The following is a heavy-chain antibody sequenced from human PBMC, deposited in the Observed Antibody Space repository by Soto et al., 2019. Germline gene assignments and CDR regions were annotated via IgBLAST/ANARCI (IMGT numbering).Heavy chain of an antibody. CDR2: INQSGST. CDR1: GGSFSGYY. Sequence: PSETLSLTCAVYGGSFSGYYWSWIRQPPGKGLEWIGEINQSGSTNYNPSLKSRVTISVDTAKNQFSMKLSSVTAADTAVYYCARTSRYLACSSTSCYPGGYYYYYYGMDVWGQVTTVTV. CDR3: ARTSRYLACSSTSCYPGGYYYYYYGMDV. V-gene: IGHV4-34*01. J-gene: IGHJ6*02. D-gene: IGHD2-2*01.